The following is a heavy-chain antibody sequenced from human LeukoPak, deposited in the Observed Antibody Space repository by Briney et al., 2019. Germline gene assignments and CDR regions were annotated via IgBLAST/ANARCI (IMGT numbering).Heavy chain of an antibody. CDR3: AKAREEGYYYDSSGYYPDY. J-gene: IGHJ4*02. CDR1: GFTFSSYA. Sequence: GGSLRHSCAASGFTFSSYAMSWVRQAPGKGLEWVSAISGSGGSTYYADSVKGRFTISRDNSKNTLYLQMNSLRAEDTAVYYCAKAREEGYYYDSSGYYPDYWGQGTLVTVSS. CDR2: ISGSGGST. D-gene: IGHD3-22*01. V-gene: IGHV3-23*01.